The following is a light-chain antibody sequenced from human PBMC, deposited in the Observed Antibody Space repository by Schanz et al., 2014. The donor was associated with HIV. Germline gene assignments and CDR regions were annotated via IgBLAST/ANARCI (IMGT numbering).Light chain of an antibody. CDR3: QQYGSSPPT. J-gene: IGKJ1*01. CDR2: ATS. V-gene: IGKV3-20*01. CDR1: QSVSSN. Sequence: EIVLTQSPGTLSLSPGERATLSCRASQSVSSNLAWYQQKPGQAPRLLIYATSTRAAGIPDRFSGTGSGTDFTLTISRLEPEDFAVYHCQQYGSSPPTFGQGTKVEIK.